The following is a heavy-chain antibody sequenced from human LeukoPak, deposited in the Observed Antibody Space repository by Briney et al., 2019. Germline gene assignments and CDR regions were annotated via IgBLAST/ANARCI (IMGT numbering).Heavy chain of an antibody. J-gene: IGHJ4*02. D-gene: IGHD3-10*01. CDR1: GFTFSSYA. Sequence: GGSLRLSCAASGFTFSSYAMSWVRQAPGRGLEWVSGISGSGGSSYYADSVKGRFTISRDNSKKTLYLQMNNLRAEDTAVYYCAKVPPYYYGSGYEYYFDYWGQGTLVTVSS. CDR2: ISGSGGSS. V-gene: IGHV3-23*01. CDR3: AKVPPYYYGSGYEYYFDY.